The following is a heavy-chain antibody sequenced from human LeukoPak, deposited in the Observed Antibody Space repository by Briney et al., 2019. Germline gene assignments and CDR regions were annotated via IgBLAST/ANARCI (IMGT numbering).Heavy chain of an antibody. CDR2: ISSYNGNT. V-gene: IGHV1-18*01. CDR1: GYTFTSYG. D-gene: IGHD3-10*01. Sequence: ASVKVSCKASGYTFTSYGISWVRQAPGQGLEWMGWISSYNGNTNNAQKLHDRVTMITDTSTRTAYMELRSLRSADAAVYYCAGGLPEGAGSGYYFFYWGQGTLVTVSS. J-gene: IGHJ4*02. CDR3: AGGLPEGAGSGYYFFY.